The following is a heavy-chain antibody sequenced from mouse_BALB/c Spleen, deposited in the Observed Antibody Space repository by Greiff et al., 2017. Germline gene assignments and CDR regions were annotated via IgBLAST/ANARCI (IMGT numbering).Heavy chain of an antibody. Sequence: EVMLVESGGGLVQPGGSRKLSCAASGFTFSSFGMHWVRQAPEKGLEWVAYISSGSSSIYYADTVKGRFTISRDNPNNTLFLQMTSLRSEDTAMYYCARFDCYAIAYWGQGTSVTVSS. J-gene: IGHJ4*01. CDR3: ARFDCYAIAY. V-gene: IGHV5-17*02. CDR2: ISSGSSSI. CDR1: GFTFSSFG.